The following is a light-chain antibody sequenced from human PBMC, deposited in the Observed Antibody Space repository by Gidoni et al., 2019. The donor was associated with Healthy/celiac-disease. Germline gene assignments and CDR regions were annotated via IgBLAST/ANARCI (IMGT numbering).Light chain of an antibody. CDR1: KSVSSN. CDR3: QQYNNWPLMYT. Sequence: EIVMTQYQATLSVSPGESATLSCRASKSVSSNLAWYQQKPGQAPRLLIYCASTRATGIPARFSGSWSGTEFTLTISSLHSEDFAVYYCQQYNNWPLMYTFGQGTKLEIK. J-gene: IGKJ2*01. V-gene: IGKV3-15*01. CDR2: CAS.